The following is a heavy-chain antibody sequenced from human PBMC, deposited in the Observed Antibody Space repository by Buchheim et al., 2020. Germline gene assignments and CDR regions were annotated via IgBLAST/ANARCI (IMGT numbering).Heavy chain of an antibody. CDR1: GDSFSNYG. CDR2: IVPLFDRA. J-gene: IGHJ4*02. V-gene: IGHV1-69*01. D-gene: IGHD3-22*01. CDR3: ARGPDRNSYYYFY. Sequence: QVQLVQSGAEVKKPGSSLKVSCKASGDSFSNYGISWVRQAPGHGLEWMGGIVPLFDRANYAQKFKGRVTITADEATSTVYMELRSLRSEDSAMYFCARGPDRNSYYYFYWGQGT.